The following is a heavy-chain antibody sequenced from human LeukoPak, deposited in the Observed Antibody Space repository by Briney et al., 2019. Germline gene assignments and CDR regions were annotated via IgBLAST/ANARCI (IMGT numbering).Heavy chain of an antibody. V-gene: IGHV3-23*01. CDR2: ISGSGGST. D-gene: IGHD6-13*01. CDR3: AKDVSPYGAAAAGDNWFDP. CDR1: GFTFSSYA. Sequence: GGSLRLSCAASGFTFSSYAMSWVRQAPGKGLEWVSAISGSGGSTYYADSVKGRFTISRDNSKNTLYLQMNSLRAEDTAVYYCAKDVSPYGAAAAGDNWFDPWGQGTLVTVSS. J-gene: IGHJ5*02.